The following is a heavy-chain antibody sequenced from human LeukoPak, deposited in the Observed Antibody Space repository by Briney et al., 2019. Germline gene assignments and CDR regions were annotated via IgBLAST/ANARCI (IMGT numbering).Heavy chain of an antibody. Sequence: TGESLRLSCVASGFSFNNHEMNWVRQAPGKGLLWVSYISSGGGSIYYADPVKGRFTISRDNAKYSLYLQMNSLRAEDTAVYYCARISTNTWYNFDYWGQGTLVTVSS. D-gene: IGHD2-2*01. CDR2: ISSGGGSI. V-gene: IGHV3-48*03. J-gene: IGHJ4*02. CDR1: GFSFNNHE. CDR3: ARISTNTWYNFDY.